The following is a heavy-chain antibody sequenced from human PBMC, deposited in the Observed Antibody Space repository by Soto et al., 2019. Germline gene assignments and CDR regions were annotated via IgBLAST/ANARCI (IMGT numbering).Heavy chain of an antibody. J-gene: IGHJ6*03. Sequence: EVQLVESGGGLVQPGGSLRLSCAASGFTFSSYWMHWVRQAPGKGLVWVSRINSDGRSTSYADSVKGRFTISRDNAKKTLCLQMNSLRAEDTAVYYCARCPLDFWSGYYEEGSSGYYMDVWGKGTTVTVSS. D-gene: IGHD3-3*01. CDR1: GFTFSSYW. CDR3: ARCPLDFWSGYYEEGSSGYYMDV. V-gene: IGHV3-74*01. CDR2: INSDGRST.